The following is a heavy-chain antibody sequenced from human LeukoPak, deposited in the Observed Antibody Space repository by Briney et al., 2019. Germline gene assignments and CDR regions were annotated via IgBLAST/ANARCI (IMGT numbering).Heavy chain of an antibody. V-gene: IGHV3-30*18. Sequence: GGSLRLSCAASGFTFSSYCMHWVRQAPGKGLEWVAVISYDGSNKYYADSVKGRFTISRDNSKNTLYLQMNSLRAEDTAVYYCAKGGGGSYRLYNWFDPWAREPWSPSPQ. CDR3: AKGGGGSYRLYNWFDP. CDR2: ISYDGSNK. CDR1: GFTFSSYC. J-gene: IGHJ5*02. D-gene: IGHD1-26*01.